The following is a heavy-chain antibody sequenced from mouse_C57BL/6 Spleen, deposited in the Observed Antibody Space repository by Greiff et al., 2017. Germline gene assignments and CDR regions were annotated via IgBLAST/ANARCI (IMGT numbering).Heavy chain of an antibody. J-gene: IGHJ4*01. CDR3: ARSIGLAHYAMDY. Sequence: QVQLQQSGAELVKPGASVKISCKASGYAFSSYWMNWVKQRPGKGLEWIGQIYPGDGDTNYNGKFKGKATLTAEKSSSTAYMQLSSLTSEDSAVYFCARSIGLAHYAMDYWGQGTSVTVSS. CDR2: IYPGDGDT. D-gene: IGHD2-14*01. V-gene: IGHV1-80*01. CDR1: GYAFSSYW.